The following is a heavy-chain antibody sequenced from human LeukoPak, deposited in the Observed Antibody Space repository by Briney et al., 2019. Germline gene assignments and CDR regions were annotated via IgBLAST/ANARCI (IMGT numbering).Heavy chain of an antibody. CDR2: IYYSGGT. V-gene: IGHV4-30-4*01. CDR3: ARSDEVTTSIDY. J-gene: IGHJ4*02. CDR1: GGSISSGDYY. D-gene: IGHD4-17*01. Sequence: SSQTLSLTCTVSGGSISSGDYYWSWIRQPPGKGLEWIGYIYYSGGTYYNPSLKSRVTISVDTSKNQFSLKLSSVTAADTAVYYCARSDEVTTSIDYWGQGTLVTVSS.